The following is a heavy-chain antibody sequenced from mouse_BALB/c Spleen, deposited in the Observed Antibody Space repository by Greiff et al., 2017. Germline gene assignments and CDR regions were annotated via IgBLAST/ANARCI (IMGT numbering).Heavy chain of an antibody. CDR3: ASDGGYPAWFAY. Sequence: EVNVVESGGGLVQPGGSRKLSCAASGFTFSDYGMAWVRQAPGKGPEWVAFISNLAYSIYYADTVTGRFTISRENAKNTLYLEMSSLRSEDTAMYYCASDGGYPAWFAYWGQGTLVTVSA. CDR1: GFTFSDYG. V-gene: IGHV5-15*02. CDR2: ISNLAYSI. J-gene: IGHJ3*01.